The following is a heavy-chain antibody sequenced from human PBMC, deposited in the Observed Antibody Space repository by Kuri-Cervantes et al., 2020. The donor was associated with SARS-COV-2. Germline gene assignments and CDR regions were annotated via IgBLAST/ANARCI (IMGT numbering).Heavy chain of an antibody. Sequence: GESLKISCAASGFTSSSYGMHWVRQAPGKGLEWVAVISYDGSNKYYADSVKGRFTISRDNSKNTLYLQMNSLRAEDTAVYYCAKDDSSGWRLDAFDIWGQGTMVTVSS. CDR1: GFTSSSYG. J-gene: IGHJ3*02. D-gene: IGHD6-19*01. V-gene: IGHV3-30*18. CDR2: ISYDGSNK. CDR3: AKDDSSGWRLDAFDI.